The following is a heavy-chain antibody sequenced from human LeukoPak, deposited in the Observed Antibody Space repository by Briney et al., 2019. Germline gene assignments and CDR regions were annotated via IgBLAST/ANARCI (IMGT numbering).Heavy chain of an antibody. J-gene: IGHJ3*02. CDR3: VRHLSAGRPAFDI. V-gene: IGHV4-59*08. CDR2: IYYSGST. Sequence: SETLSLTCTVSGGSIDSYYWSWIRQPPGKGLEWIGYIYYSGSTNYNPSLKSRVTISVDTSNNKFSLRVTSLTAADTAVYYCVRHLSAGRPAFDIWGQGTMVTVSS. D-gene: IGHD2-15*01. CDR1: GGSIDSYY.